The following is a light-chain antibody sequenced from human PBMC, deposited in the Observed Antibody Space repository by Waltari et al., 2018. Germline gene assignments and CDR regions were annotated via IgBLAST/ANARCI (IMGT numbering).Light chain of an antibody. CDR1: QSVGSTY. CDR3: QQYDTSPLT. CDR2: GVS. J-gene: IGKJ4*01. V-gene: IGKV3-20*01. Sequence: EVVLTQSPGTLSLSPGNRATLSCRASQSVGSTYLAWYQQKPGQAPRLLIYGVSSRPTGSPDRVNGSGSGTDFTLTISRLEPEDSAMYYCQQYDTSPLTFGGGTKVEIK.